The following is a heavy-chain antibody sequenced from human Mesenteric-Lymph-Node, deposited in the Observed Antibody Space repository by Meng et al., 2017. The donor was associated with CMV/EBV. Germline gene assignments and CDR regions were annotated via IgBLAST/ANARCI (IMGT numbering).Heavy chain of an antibody. CDR1: GYTLTGYY. D-gene: IGHD3-10*01. J-gene: IGHJ1*01. CDR2: INPNSGDT. Sequence: ASVTVSCKASGYTLTGYYIHWVRQAPGQGLEWMGWINPNSGDTNYAQKFQGRVTMTRDTSISTAYMELSRLSSDDTAVYYCARGAYGSGTSLIQHWGQGTLVTVSS. V-gene: IGHV1-2*02. CDR3: ARGAYGSGTSLIQH.